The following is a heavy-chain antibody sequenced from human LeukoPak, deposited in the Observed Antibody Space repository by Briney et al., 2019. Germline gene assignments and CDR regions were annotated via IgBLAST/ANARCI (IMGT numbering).Heavy chain of an antibody. CDR3: ARLASLTLIRGVTGYHFLVV. Sequence: WETLSLTCTASGFSINSFYWRWIRQPPGGGLEWIGDIKYSGTTNYNPSVKSRVTISVDASKNKFSLRLIARTAADTAVYYCARLASLTLIRGVTGYHFLVVWGKG. V-gene: IGHV4-59*01. CDR1: GFSINSFY. D-gene: IGHD3-10*01. J-gene: IGHJ6*03. CDR2: IKYSGTT.